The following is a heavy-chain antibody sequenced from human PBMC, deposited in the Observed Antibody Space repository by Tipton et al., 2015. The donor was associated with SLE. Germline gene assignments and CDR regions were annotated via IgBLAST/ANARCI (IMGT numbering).Heavy chain of an antibody. CDR3: AGTPWLVRFEY. J-gene: IGHJ4*02. CDR1: GGSISGSSHY. CDR2: IYYSGTT. Sequence: TLSLTCTVSGGSISGSSHYWGRIRQSPGKGLEWLGSIYYSGTTYYNPPLKSRVTISVDTSKNQISLKLRSVTAADTAVYYCAGTPWLVRFEYWGQGTLVNVSP. D-gene: IGHD6-19*01. V-gene: IGHV4-39*01.